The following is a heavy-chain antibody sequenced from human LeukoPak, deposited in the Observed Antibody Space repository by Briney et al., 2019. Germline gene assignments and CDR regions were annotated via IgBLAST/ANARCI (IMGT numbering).Heavy chain of an antibody. CDR3: AKSFGYSRSWFDY. D-gene: IGHD6-13*01. J-gene: IGHJ4*02. V-gene: IGHV3-23*01. CDR2: SSGNGRGT. CDR1: GFTFSSYA. Sequence: PGGSLRLSCAASGFTFSSYAMTWSRQAPGKGLELVSVSSGNGRGTYYADSVKGRFTISRDNSKNTLYLQRNRLRGEDTAVYYCAKSFGYSRSWFDYWGQGTPVTVSS.